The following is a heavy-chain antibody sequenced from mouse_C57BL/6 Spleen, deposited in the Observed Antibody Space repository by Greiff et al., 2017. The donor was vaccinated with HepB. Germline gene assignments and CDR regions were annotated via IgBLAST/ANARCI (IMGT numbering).Heavy chain of an antibody. Sequence: QVQLQQSGPELVKPGASVKISCKASGYAFSSSWMNWVKQRPGKGLEWIGRIYPGDGDTNYNGKFKGKATLTADKSSSTAYMQLSSLTSEDSAVYVCARSGSSHYFDYWGQGTTLTVSS. CDR1: GYAFSSSW. CDR2: IYPGDGDT. CDR3: ARSGSSHYFDY. J-gene: IGHJ2*01. V-gene: IGHV1-82*01. D-gene: IGHD1-1*01.